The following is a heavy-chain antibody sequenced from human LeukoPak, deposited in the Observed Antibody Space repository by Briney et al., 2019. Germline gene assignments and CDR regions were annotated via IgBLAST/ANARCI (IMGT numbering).Heavy chain of an antibody. Sequence: PSETLSLTCTVSGASISSGPYYWGWIRQPPGKDLEWLGTFFYNANTYYNPSLKSRVTISVDTSKNQFSLKLSSVTAADTAVYYCARHSGKRDYDFWSGYLGNRFDPWGQGTLVTVSS. D-gene: IGHD3-3*01. CDR2: FFYNANT. CDR1: GASISSGPYY. V-gene: IGHV4-39*01. J-gene: IGHJ5*02. CDR3: ARHSGKRDYDFWSGYLGNRFDP.